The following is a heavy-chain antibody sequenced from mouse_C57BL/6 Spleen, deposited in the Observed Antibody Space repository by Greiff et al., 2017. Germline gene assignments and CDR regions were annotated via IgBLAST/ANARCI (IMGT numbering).Heavy chain of an antibody. D-gene: IGHD2-4*01. CDR1: GYSITSGYY. V-gene: IGHV3-6*01. J-gene: IGHJ3*01. CDR2: ISYDGSN. CDR3: AREDYDAPFAY. Sequence: EVKLQESGPGLVKPSQSLSLTCSVTGYSITSGYYWNWIRQFPGNKLEWMGYISYDGSNNYNPSLKNRISITRDTSKNQFFLKLNSVTTEDTATYYCAREDYDAPFAYWGQGTLVTVSA.